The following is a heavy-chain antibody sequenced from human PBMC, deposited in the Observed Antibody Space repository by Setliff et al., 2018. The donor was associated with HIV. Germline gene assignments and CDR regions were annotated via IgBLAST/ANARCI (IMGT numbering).Heavy chain of an antibody. CDR3: ARGPSLQTTLFDY. V-gene: IGHV4-61*01. J-gene: IGHJ4*02. Sequence: SETLSLTCSVSGGSISSGSYYWSWIRQPPGKGLEWIGYIYYSGSTNYKPSLKSRVTISVDTSKNQFSLKLTSVTAADTAVYYCARGPSLQTTLFDYWGQGTLVTVSS. CDR2: IYYSGST. CDR1: GGSISSGSYY.